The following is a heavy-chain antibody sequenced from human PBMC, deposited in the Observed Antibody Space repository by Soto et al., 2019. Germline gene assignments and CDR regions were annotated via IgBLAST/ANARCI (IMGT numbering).Heavy chain of an antibody. CDR2: IIPILGIA. Sequence: ASVKVSCKASGGTFSSYTISWVRQAPGQGLEWMGRIIPILGIANYAQKFQGRVTITADKSTSTAYMELSSLRSEDTAVYYCARASAYTCSGGSCYFDAFDIWGQGTMVTVSS. CDR3: ARASAYTCSGGSCYFDAFDI. D-gene: IGHD2-15*01. V-gene: IGHV1-69*02. CDR1: GGTFSSYT. J-gene: IGHJ3*02.